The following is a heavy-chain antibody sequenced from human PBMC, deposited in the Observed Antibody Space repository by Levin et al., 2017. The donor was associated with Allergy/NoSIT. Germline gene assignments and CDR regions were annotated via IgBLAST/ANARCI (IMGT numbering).Heavy chain of an antibody. CDR2: IYYSGST. V-gene: IGHV4-59*01. Sequence: NASETLSLTCTVSGGSIRSDYWSWIRQPPGKGLEWIGYIYYSGSTNHNPSLKSRVTISVETSKNQFFLKLNSVTAADTAVYFCARDVVGVTVHAFEIWGQGTLVTVSS. CDR3: ARDVVGVTVHAFEI. D-gene: IGHD2-21*01. J-gene: IGHJ3*02. CDR1: GGSIRSDY.